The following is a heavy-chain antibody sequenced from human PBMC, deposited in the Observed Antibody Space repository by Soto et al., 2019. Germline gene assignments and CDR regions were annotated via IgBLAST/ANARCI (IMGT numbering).Heavy chain of an antibody. CDR1: GFTFSSYS. CDR2: ISSSSSYI. V-gene: IGHV3-21*01. J-gene: IGHJ6*02. D-gene: IGHD3-3*01. CDR3: ARDHAYYDFWSGYQVYYYYGMDV. Sequence: EVQLVESGGGLVKPGGSLRLSCAASGFTFSSYSMNWVRQAPGKGLEWVSSISSSSSYIYYADSVKGRFTISRDNAKNSLYMQMNSLRAEDTAVYYCARDHAYYDFWSGYQVYYYYGMDVWGQGTKVTVSS.